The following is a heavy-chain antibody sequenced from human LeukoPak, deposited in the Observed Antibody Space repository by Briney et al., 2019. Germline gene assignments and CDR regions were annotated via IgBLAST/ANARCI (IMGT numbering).Heavy chain of an antibody. CDR3: ARMYSSAYYGMDV. CDR2: IYHSGST. D-gene: IGHD6-19*01. V-gene: IGHV4-4*02. J-gene: IGHJ6*04. Sequence: SGTLSLTCAVSGGSISSSNWWSWVRQPPGKGLERIGEIYHSGSTNYNPSLKSRVTISVDKSKNQFSLKLSSVTAADTAVYYCARMYSSAYYGMDVWGKGTTVTVSS. CDR1: GGSISSSNW.